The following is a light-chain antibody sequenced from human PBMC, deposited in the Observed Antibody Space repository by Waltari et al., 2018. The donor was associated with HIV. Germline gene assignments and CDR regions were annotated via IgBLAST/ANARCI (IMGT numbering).Light chain of an antibody. CDR1: QSVGSNF. Sequence: CRASQSVGSNFLAWYQQKPGQAPRLLIYGASSRATGIPDRFSGSGSGTDFTLTISRLEPEDIAVYFCQQYGSSPGTFGQGTKLEIK. V-gene: IGKV3-20*01. CDR3: QQYGSSPGT. CDR2: GAS. J-gene: IGKJ2*01.